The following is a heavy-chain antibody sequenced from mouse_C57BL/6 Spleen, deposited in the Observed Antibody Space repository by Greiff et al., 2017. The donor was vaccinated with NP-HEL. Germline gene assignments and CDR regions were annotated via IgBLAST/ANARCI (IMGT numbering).Heavy chain of an antibody. CDR2: ISSGSSTI. CDR1: GFTFSDYG. Sequence: EVKLMESGGGLVKPGGSLKLSCAASGFTFSDYGMHWVRQAPEKGLEWVAYISSGSSTIYYADTVKGRFTISRDNAKNTLFLQMTSLRSEDTAMYSCARVVTTTADWFAYWGQGTLVTVSA. CDR3: ARVVTTTADWFAY. D-gene: IGHD2-2*01. J-gene: IGHJ3*01. V-gene: IGHV5-17*01.